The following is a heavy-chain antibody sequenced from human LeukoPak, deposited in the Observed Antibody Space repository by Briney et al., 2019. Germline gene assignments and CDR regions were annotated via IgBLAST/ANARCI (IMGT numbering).Heavy chain of an antibody. V-gene: IGHV3-48*02. J-gene: IGHJ5*02. CDR1: GFTFSTYD. D-gene: IGHD6-13*01. Sequence: GGSLRLSCAASGFTFSTYDMNWDRQAPGKGLEWVSYISRSGTSKYYADSVKGRFTISRDNAKNSLYLQMNSLRDEDTAVYYCARDDLEGSSWYNWFDPWGQGTLVSVSS. CDR2: ISRSGTSK. CDR3: ARDDLEGSSWYNWFDP.